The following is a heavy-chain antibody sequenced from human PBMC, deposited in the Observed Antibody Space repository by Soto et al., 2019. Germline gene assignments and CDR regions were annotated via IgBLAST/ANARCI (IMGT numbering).Heavy chain of an antibody. D-gene: IGHD3-3*01. V-gene: IGHV4-4*07. CDR1: RGSIRTYY. J-gene: IGHJ4*02. CDR3: ARDGDFWSGYPDY. Sequence: LXLTCTVSRGSIRTYYWSWIRQPAGKGLEWIGRIYASGSTNYNPSLKSRVTMSVDTSKSQFSLKLKSVTAADTAVYYCARDGDFWSGYPDYWGQGTLVTVPS. CDR2: IYASGST.